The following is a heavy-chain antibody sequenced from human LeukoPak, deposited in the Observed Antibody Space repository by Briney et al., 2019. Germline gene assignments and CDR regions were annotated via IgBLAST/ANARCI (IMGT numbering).Heavy chain of an antibody. CDR1: GFSFSSSA. CDR3: AKEAGGLVY. Sequence: GASLRLSSAASGFSFSSSARSWVRPAPGKGLEWGSAINDGGDSTYYADSVKGRLTVSRDNSKNTLYLQRNGMRAEGTAVYYCAKEAGGLVYWGQGTLVIISS. D-gene: IGHD6-19*01. CDR2: INDGGDST. J-gene: IGHJ4*02. V-gene: IGHV3-23*01.